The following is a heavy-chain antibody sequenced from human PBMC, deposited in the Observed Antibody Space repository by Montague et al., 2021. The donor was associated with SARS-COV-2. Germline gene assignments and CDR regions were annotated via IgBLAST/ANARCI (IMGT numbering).Heavy chain of an antibody. CDR3: ASLNIVARTDYYYGTDV. CDR2: SNDRGSS. V-gene: IGHV4-34*01. Sequence: SETLSLTCAVYGGSFTDFYWTWIRQPPGKGLEWIGESNDRGSSNYNPSLKNRVTISEDTSKNQFSLRLSSMTAADTAVYYCASLNIVARTDYYYGTDVWGRGTTVTVSS. D-gene: IGHD5-12*01. CDR1: GGSFTDFY. J-gene: IGHJ6*02.